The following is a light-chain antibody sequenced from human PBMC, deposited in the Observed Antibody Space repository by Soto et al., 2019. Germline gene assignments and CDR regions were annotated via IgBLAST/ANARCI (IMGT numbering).Light chain of an antibody. CDR2: AAS. CDR3: QQTTSFPLT. V-gene: IGKV1-12*01. Sequence: DIQMTQSPSSVSASVGDRVTITCRASQGIVSWLAWYQQKPGKAPKLLIYAASNLQSGLPLRFSGSGSGTDFTLTISSLQPEDFATYYCQQTTSFPLTFGGGTKVEIK. CDR1: QGIVSW. J-gene: IGKJ4*01.